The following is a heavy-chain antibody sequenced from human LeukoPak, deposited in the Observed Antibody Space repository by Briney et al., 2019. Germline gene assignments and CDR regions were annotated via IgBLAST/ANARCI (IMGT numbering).Heavy chain of an antibody. CDR1: GGSFSGYY. D-gene: IGHD3-10*01. CDR3: ARSPGGLWYGELSYGFDY. J-gene: IGHJ4*02. CDR2: INHSGST. V-gene: IGHV4-34*01. Sequence: SETLSLTCAVYGGSFSGYYWSWIRQPPGKGLEWIGEINHSGSTKYNPSLKRRVTISVDTSKNQFSLKLSSVTGADTAVYYCARSPGGLWYGELSYGFDYWGQGTLVTVSS.